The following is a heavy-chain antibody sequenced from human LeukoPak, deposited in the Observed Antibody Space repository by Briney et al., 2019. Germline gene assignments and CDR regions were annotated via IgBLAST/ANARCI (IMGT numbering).Heavy chain of an antibody. J-gene: IGHJ4*02. CDR2: ISPSGGST. D-gene: IGHD5-12*01. V-gene: IGHV1-46*01. CDR1: GYTFTSYD. CDR3: AREVRRDGYNFDY. Sequence: ASVKVSCKASGYTFTSYDINWVRQAPGQGLEWMGIISPSGGSTSYAQKFQGRVTMTRDTSTSTVYMELSSLRSEDTAVYYCAREVRRDGYNFDYWGQGTLVTVSS.